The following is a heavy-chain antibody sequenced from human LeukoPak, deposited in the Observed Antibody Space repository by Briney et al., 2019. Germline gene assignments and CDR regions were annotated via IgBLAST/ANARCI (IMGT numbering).Heavy chain of an antibody. CDR1: GYTFTSYD. Sequence: ASVKVSCKASGYTFTSYDINWVRQATGQGLEWMGWMNPNSGNTGYAQKFQGRVTMTRNTSISTAYMELSSLRSEDTAVYYCARGLEYSGYDRSYYYGMDVWGQGTTVTVSS. CDR2: MNPNSGNT. J-gene: IGHJ6*02. V-gene: IGHV1-8*01. D-gene: IGHD5-12*01. CDR3: ARGLEYSGYDRSYYYGMDV.